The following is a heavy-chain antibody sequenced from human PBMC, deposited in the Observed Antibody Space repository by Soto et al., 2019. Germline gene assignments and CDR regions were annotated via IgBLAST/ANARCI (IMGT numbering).Heavy chain of an antibody. CDR1: GFTLSNFG. CDR3: AKSPVTIFGVVTAIDY. CDR2: MSYDGTNK. Sequence: GGSLRLSCAASGFTLSNFGMHWVRQAPGKGLEWVALMSYDGTNKYYADSVKGRFTISRDNSKNTLYLQMNSLRAEDTAVYYCAKSPVTIFGVVTAIDYWGQGTLVTVSS. D-gene: IGHD3-3*01. J-gene: IGHJ4*02. V-gene: IGHV3-30*18.